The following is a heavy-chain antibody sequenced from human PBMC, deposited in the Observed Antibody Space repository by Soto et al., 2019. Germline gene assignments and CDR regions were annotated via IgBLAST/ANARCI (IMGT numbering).Heavy chain of an antibody. D-gene: IGHD4-4*01. J-gene: IGHJ4*02. CDR1: GFTFRSYA. Sequence: QVQLVESGGGVVQPGRSLRLSCAASGFTFRSYAMHWVRQAPGKGLEWVAVISYDGSNKYYADSVKGRFTISRDNSKNTLYLQMNSLRAEDTAVYYCARSPGVYSKARFLFDYWGQGTLVTVSS. CDR2: ISYDGSNK. V-gene: IGHV3-30-3*01. CDR3: ARSPGVYSKARFLFDY.